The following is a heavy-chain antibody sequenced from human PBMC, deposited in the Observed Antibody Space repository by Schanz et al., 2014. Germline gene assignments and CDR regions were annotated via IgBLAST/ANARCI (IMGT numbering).Heavy chain of an antibody. D-gene: IGHD4-17*01. CDR1: GSTFTTYG. Sequence: QVQLVQSGAGVKNPGASVKVSCKASGSTFTTYGITWVRQAPGQGLEWMGWISAHNDNANYAQNFQGRVIMTTDTSTTTAYMELRSLRSDDTAVFHCAGGDYDLLGLEYWGQGTLVTVSS. J-gene: IGHJ4*02. CDR3: AGGDYDLLGLEY. V-gene: IGHV1-18*04. CDR2: ISAHNDNA.